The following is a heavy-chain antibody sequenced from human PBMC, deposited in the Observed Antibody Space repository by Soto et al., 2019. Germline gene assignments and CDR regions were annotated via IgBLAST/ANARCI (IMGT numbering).Heavy chain of an antibody. CDR2: IYYSGST. CDR1: GGSVSSGSYY. CDR3: ARKGRLYYYEYLDY. D-gene: IGHD3-10*01. Sequence: PSETLSLTCTVSGGSVSSGSYYWSWIRQPPGKGLEWIGYIYYSGSTNYNPSLKSRVTISVDTSKNQFSLKLSSVTAADTAVYYCARKGRLYYYEYLDYWGQGTLVTVSS. J-gene: IGHJ4*02. V-gene: IGHV4-61*01.